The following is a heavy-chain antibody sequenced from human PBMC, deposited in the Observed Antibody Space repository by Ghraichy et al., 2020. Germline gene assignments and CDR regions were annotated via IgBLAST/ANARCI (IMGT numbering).Heavy chain of an antibody. CDR1: GGSISSAGSY. CDR3: ARFFSVVDRRYFDY. D-gene: IGHD2-15*01. V-gene: IGHV4-31*03. J-gene: IGHJ4*02. Sequence: SETLSLTCTVSGGSISSAGSYWSWIRQPPGRGLEWIGFIDYSAITNYNPSLRNRLTILRDTSKNQFSLRVTSVTAADTAVYFCARFFSVVDRRYFDYWGQGNLVTVSS. CDR2: IDYSAIT.